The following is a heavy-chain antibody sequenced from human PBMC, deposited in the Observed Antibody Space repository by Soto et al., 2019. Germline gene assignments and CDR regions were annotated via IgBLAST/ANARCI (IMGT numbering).Heavy chain of an antibody. CDR2: IYYSGST. CDR3: ARAYDILTGYANWFDP. V-gene: IGHV4-30-4*01. Sequence: QVQLQESGPGLVKPSQTLSLTCTVSGGSISSGDYYWSWIRQPPGKGLEWIGYIYYSGSTYYNPSLKSRVTISVDTSKNQFSLKLSSVTAADTAVYYCARAYDILTGYANWFDPWGQGTLVTVSS. J-gene: IGHJ5*02. D-gene: IGHD3-9*01. CDR1: GGSISSGDYY.